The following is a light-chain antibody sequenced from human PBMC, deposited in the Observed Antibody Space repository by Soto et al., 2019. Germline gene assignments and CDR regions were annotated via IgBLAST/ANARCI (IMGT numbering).Light chain of an antibody. CDR1: QGVKTW. J-gene: IGKJ5*01. CDR3: QQYNSFSPIT. V-gene: IGKV1-5*03. CDR2: KAS. Sequence: DIQMTQSPSTLSASVGDRVTITCRASQGVKTWLAWYQQKPGKAPKLLIYKASTLDSGVPSRFSGSGSGTEFTLTSSSLQPDDFATYYCQQYNSFSPITFGQGTRLDIK.